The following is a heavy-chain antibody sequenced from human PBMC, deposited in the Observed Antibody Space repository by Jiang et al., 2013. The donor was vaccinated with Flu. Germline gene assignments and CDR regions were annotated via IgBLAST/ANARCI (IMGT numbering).Heavy chain of an antibody. D-gene: IGHD3-10*01. CDR3: AKEQLWSRELVTYYYYYGMDV. CDR2: ISWNSGSI. J-gene: IGHJ6*01. Sequence: EVQLVESGGGLVQPGRSLRLSCAASGFTFDDYAMHWVRQAPGKGLEWVSGISWNSGSIGYADSVKGRFTISRDNAKNSLYLQMNSLRAEDTALYYCAKEQLWSRELVTYYYYYGMDV. CDR1: GFTFDDYA. V-gene: IGHV3-9*01.